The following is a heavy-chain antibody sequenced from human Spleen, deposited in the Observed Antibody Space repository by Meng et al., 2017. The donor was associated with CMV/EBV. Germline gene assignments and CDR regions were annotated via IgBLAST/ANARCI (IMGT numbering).Heavy chain of an antibody. J-gene: IGHJ6*02. V-gene: IGHV4-39*07. D-gene: IGHD3-10*01. CDR3: ARDRSGSGSYYYYYYYGMDV. Sequence: WVRQPPGKGLEWIGSIYYSGSTYYNPSLKSRVTISVDTSKNQFSLKLSSVTAADTAVYYCARDRSGSGSYYYYYYYGMDVWGQGTTVTVSS. CDR2: IYYSGST.